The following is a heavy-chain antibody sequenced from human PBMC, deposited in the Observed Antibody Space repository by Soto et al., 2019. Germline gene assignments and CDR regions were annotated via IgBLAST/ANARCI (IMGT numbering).Heavy chain of an antibody. CDR1: GFTFSSYA. CDR2: ISYDGSNK. CDR3: ARGLEVAVAGA. D-gene: IGHD6-19*01. V-gene: IGHV3-30-3*01. Sequence: QVQLVGSGGGVVQPGRSLRLSCAASGFTFSSYAMHWVRQAPGKGLEWVAVISYDGSNKYYADSVKGRFTISRDNSKNTLYLQMNSLRAEDTAVYYCARGLEVAVAGAWGQGTLVTVSS. J-gene: IGHJ5*02.